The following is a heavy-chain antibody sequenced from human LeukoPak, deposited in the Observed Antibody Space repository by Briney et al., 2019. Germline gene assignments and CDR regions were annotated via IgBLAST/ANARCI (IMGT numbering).Heavy chain of an antibody. Sequence: SETLSLTCSVSGPPMRNYYWSWIRQPAGKGLQWIGRINASGSTNYVASLQSRVTMSLDTSKYQFSLKLSSVTAADTAVYYCARSRGRGYSDDWGQGTLVTV. CDR3: ARSRGRGYSDD. J-gene: IGHJ1*01. CDR2: INASGST. V-gene: IGHV4-4*07. CDR1: GPPMRNYY. D-gene: IGHD6-25*01.